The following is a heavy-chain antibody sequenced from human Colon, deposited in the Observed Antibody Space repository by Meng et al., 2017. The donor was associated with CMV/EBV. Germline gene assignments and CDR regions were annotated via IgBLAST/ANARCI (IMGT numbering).Heavy chain of an antibody. Sequence: ASVKVSCKASGYMFANYGITWVRQAPGQGLEWMGWISVYNGNTDYSQKVQGRVTMTTDRSTSTAYMELRSLRSDDTAVYYCARDRETSYDFWSGYRFDYWGQGALVTVSS. CDR2: ISVYNGNT. CDR3: ARDRETSYDFWSGYRFDY. J-gene: IGHJ4*02. V-gene: IGHV1-18*01. CDR1: GYMFANYG. D-gene: IGHD3-3*01.